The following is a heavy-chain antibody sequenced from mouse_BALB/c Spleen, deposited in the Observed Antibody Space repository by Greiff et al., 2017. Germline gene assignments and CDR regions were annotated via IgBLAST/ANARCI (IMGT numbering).Heavy chain of an antibody. CDR2: ISNFAYST. D-gene: IGHD2-10*01. V-gene: IGHV5-15*02. CDR3: ARSYYGNYGYAMDY. J-gene: IGHJ4*01. Sequence: EVQLVESGGGLVQPGGSRKLSCAASGFTFSDYGMAWVRQAPGKGPEWVAFISNFAYSTYYADTVTGRFTISRENAKNTLYLEMSSLRSEDTAMYYCARSYYGNYGYAMDYWGQGTSVTVSS. CDR1: GFTFSDYG.